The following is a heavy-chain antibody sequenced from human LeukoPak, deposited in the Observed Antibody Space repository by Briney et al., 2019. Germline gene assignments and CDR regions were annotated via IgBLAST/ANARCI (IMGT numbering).Heavy chain of an antibody. J-gene: IGHJ5*02. CDR1: GGSISSSSYY. Sequence: KPSETLSLTCTVSGGSISSSSYYWGWIRQPPGKGLEWIGSIYYSGSTYYNPSLKSRVTISVDTSKNQFSLKLSSVTAADTAVYYCARQRGYSYGMINWFDPWGQGTLVTVSS. CDR2: IYYSGST. CDR3: ARQRGYSYGMINWFDP. V-gene: IGHV4-39*01. D-gene: IGHD5-18*01.